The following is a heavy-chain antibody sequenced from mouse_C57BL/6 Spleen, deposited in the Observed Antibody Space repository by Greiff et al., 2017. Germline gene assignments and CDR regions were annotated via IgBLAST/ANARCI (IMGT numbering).Heavy chain of an antibody. CDR1: GYTFTGYW. Sequence: VQLVESGAELMKPGASVKLSCKASGYTFTGYWIEWVKQRPGHGLEWIGEILPGSGSTNYNEKFKGKATLTADTSSNTAYMQLSSLTTRDTAIDYCARQRSNYEYCAVWGTGTPVTVAS. CDR2: ILPGSGST. D-gene: IGHD2-5*01. V-gene: IGHV1-9*01. J-gene: IGHJ1*03. CDR3: ARQRSNYEYCAV.